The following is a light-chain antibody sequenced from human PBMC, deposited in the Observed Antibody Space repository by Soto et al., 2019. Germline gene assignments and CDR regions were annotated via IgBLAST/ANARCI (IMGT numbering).Light chain of an antibody. CDR2: DVA. V-gene: IGLV2-14*03. Sequence: QSALTQPASVSGSPGQSITISCSGTSSDIKSQNYVSWYQQHPGEGPQLIIYDVAKRPPGVSNRFSGSKSGDTASLVISGLQAEDEAEYYCTSYTEPNPHYVFGTGTKVTVL. CDR1: SSDIKSQNY. CDR3: TSYTEPNPHYV. J-gene: IGLJ1*01.